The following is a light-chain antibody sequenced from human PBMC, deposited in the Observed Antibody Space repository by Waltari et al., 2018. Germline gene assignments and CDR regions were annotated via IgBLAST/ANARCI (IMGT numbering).Light chain of an antibody. V-gene: IGLV2-23*01. J-gene: IGLJ3*02. CDR3: CSYAGSAIWV. CDR2: EDN. Sequence: QSALTQPASVSGSPGQSIPISCPGTSSDVGRYNLVSWYQQHPGKAPKLMIYEDNKRPSGVSNRFSGSKSGNTASLTISGLQAEDEADYYCCSYAGSAIWVFGGGTKLTVL. CDR1: SSDVGRYNL.